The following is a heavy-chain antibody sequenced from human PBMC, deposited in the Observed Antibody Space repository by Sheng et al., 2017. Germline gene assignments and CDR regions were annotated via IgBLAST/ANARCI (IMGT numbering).Heavy chain of an antibody. J-gene: IGHJ4*01. CDR3: GRSADWESKRTP. Sequence: QVQLQESGPGLVKPSETLSLTCTVSGYSIRSDYFVGCCGSPREGLEWVASVSHSGIPYYNPSFKSRVTISLDTSNNQFSLKMRSVTAADTAVYYCGRSADWESKRTPWGQGNPGHRLL. CDR2: VSHSGIP. V-gene: IGHV4-38-2*02. D-gene: IGHD1-26*01. CDR1: GYSIRSDYF.